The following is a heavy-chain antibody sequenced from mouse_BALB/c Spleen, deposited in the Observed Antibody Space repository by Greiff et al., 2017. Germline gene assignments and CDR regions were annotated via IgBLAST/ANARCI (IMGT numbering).Heavy chain of an antibody. CDR1: GFNIKDTY. Sequence: EVKLQESGAELVKPGASVKLSCTASGFNIKDTYMHWVKQRPEQGLEWIGRIDPANGNTKYDPKFQGKATITADTSSNTAYLQLSSLTSEDTAVYYCARRYYGSFYYYAMDYWGQGTSVTVSS. J-gene: IGHJ4*01. CDR2: IDPANGNT. CDR3: ARRYYGSFYYYAMDY. D-gene: IGHD1-1*01. V-gene: IGHV14-3*02.